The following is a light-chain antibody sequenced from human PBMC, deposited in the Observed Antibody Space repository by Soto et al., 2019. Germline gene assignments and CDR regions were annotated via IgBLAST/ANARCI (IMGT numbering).Light chain of an antibody. CDR1: DSDIGDNNY. CDR2: EVA. Sequence: QSALTQPASVSGSPGQSITISCNGTDSDIGDNNYVSWYQQYPGRAPKLMIYEVANRPSGVSDRFSGSKSGNTASLTILGLQAEDEADYYCRAYSVTNTLGVFGGGTKVTVL. J-gene: IGLJ3*02. V-gene: IGLV2-14*01. CDR3: RAYSVTNTLGV.